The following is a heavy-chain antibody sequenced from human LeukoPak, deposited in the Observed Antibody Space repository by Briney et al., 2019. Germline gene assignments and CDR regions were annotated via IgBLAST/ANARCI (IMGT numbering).Heavy chain of an antibody. CDR1: GFTFSNYW. J-gene: IGHJ4*02. CDR2: IKQDGSEK. Sequence: GGSLRLSCAASGFTFSNYWMSWVRQAPGKGLDWVANIKQDGSEKYHVDSVKGRFTISRDNAKNSLYLQMNSLRAEDTAVYYCARDVAKRWLQYPDPINDYWGQGTLVTVSS. D-gene: IGHD5-12*01. CDR3: ARDVAKRWLQYPDPINDY. V-gene: IGHV3-7*01.